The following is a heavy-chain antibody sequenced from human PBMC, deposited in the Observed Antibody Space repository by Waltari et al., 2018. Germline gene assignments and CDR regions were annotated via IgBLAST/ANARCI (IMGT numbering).Heavy chain of an antibody. CDR1: GYTFTDYY. CDR2: GDPADGET. Sequence: EVQLVQSGAEVKKPGATVKISCKVSGYTFTDYYMHWVQQAPGKGLEWRGLGDPADGETRYAEKCQGRVTITADTSTDTAYMELSSLRSEDTAVYYCATLATVTRGDYWGQGTLVTVSS. J-gene: IGHJ4*02. CDR3: ATLATVTRGDY. V-gene: IGHV1-69-2*01. D-gene: IGHD4-4*01.